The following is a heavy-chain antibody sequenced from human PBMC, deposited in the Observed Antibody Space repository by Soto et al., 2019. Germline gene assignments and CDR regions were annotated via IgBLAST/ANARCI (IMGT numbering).Heavy chain of an antibody. CDR1: GFTFSSYA. V-gene: IGHV3-30-3*01. D-gene: IGHD3-10*01. Sequence: GGSLRLSCAASGFTFSSYAMHWVRQAPGKGLEWVAVISYDGSNKYYADSVKGRFTISRDNSKNTLYLQMNSLRAEDTAVYYCARDNGSGIDYYYGMDVWGQGTTVTVSS. J-gene: IGHJ6*02. CDR3: ARDNGSGIDYYYGMDV. CDR2: ISYDGSNK.